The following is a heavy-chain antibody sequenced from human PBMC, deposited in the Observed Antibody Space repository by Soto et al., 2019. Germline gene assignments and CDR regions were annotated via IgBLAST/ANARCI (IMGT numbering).Heavy chain of an antibody. J-gene: IGHJ4*02. CDR2: IYYSGST. V-gene: IGHV4-31*03. CDR3: ARVLIAVAAPDY. CDR1: GGSISSGGYY. D-gene: IGHD6-19*01. Sequence: SETLSLSCTVSGGSISSGGYYWSWIRQHPGKGLEWIGYIYYSGSTYYNPSLKSRVTISVDTSKNQFSLKLSSVTAADTAVYYCARVLIAVAAPDYWGQGTLVTVSS.